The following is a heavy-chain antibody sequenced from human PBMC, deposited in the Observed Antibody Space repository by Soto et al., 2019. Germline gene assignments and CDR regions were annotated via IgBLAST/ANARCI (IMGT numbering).Heavy chain of an antibody. CDR1: GYSFTSYD. J-gene: IGHJ4*02. CDR2: MDPKTGNT. Sequence: ASVKVSCKASGYSFTSYDINWVRQATGQGLEWMGWMDPKTGNTDYGQKFQGRVAMTRNTSISTAYMELSSLTSEDTAVYYCARGRGWRDYWGQGTLVTVSS. CDR3: ARGRGWRDY. D-gene: IGHD6-19*01. V-gene: IGHV1-8*01.